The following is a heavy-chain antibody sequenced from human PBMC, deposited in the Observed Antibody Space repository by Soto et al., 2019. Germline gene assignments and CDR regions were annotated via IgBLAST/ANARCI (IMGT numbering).Heavy chain of an antibody. J-gene: IGHJ4*02. CDR1: GFTFSSYG. D-gene: IGHD3-3*01. V-gene: IGHV3-33*01. CDR2: LWYDGSNK. CDR3: ARARFLEWLLEGDY. Sequence: QVQLVESGGGVVQPGRSLRLSCAASGFTFSSYGMHWVRQAPGKGLEWVAVLWYDGSNKYYADSVKGRFTISRDNSKNTLYLQMNSLRAEDTAVYYCARARFLEWLLEGDYWGQGTLVTVSS.